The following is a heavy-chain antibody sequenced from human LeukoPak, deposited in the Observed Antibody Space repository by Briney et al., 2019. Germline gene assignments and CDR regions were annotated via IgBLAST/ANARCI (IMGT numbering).Heavy chain of an antibody. CDR3: AREPSGGRVGAPGGPFDY. Sequence: ASVKVSCKASGYTFLSYGVNWVRQAPGQGLEWMGWISADNGNTNYAQTLQDRVTMTTDTSTSTAYMELRTLRSDDTALYYCAREPSGGRVGAPGGPFDYWGQGTLVTVSS. CDR1: GYTFLSYG. V-gene: IGHV1-18*01. J-gene: IGHJ4*02. CDR2: ISADNGNT. D-gene: IGHD1-26*01.